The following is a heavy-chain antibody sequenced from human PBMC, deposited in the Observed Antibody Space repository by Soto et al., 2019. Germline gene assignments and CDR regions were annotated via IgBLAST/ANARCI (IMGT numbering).Heavy chain of an antibody. J-gene: IGHJ4*02. Sequence: PGGSLRLSCAASGFTFSSYEMNWVRQAPGKGLEWVSYISSSGSTIYYADSVKGRFTISRDNAKNSLYLQLNSLRAEDTAVYYCASPRPTYDPPLDYWGQGTLVTVSS. CDR1: GFTFSSYE. D-gene: IGHD3-22*01. CDR3: ASPRPTYDPPLDY. CDR2: ISSSGSTI. V-gene: IGHV3-48*03.